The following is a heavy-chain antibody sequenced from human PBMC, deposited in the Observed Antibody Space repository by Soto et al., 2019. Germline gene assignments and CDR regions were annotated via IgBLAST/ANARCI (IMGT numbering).Heavy chain of an antibody. J-gene: IGHJ6*02. D-gene: IGHD3-9*01. CDR3: AHAYYALLSGHYYHYGMDL. Sequence: QITLKESGPTLVKPTQTLTLTCTFSGFSLSTSGVGVGWIRQPPGKALEWLALIYWDDDKRYSPSLKSRLTITKDHAKNPLALTMTNMDPVDTATYYCAHAYYALLSGHYYHYGMDLWGQGTTVTVSS. V-gene: IGHV2-5*02. CDR2: IYWDDDK. CDR1: GFSLSTSGVG.